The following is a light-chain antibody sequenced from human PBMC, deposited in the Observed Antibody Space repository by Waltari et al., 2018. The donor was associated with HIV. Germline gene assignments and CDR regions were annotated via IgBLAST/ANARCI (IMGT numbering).Light chain of an antibody. Sequence: EIVMTQSPATLSVSPGQRVTLSCRASQSVSNNLAWYQQKPGQSPRLLIHGTSTRATGLPAMFSGGGSGTEFTLTISSLQSEDFAVYFCQQYYNWPLTFGQGTRLEIK. CDR3: QQYYNWPLT. CDR2: GTS. V-gene: IGKV3-15*01. J-gene: IGKJ5*01. CDR1: QSVSNN.